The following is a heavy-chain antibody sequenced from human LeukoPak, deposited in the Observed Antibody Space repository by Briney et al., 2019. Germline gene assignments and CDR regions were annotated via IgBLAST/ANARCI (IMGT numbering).Heavy chain of an antibody. Sequence: ASVKVSCKASGYTFTGPYIHWMRQAPGQRLEWMGWINPNSGGTKYAQKFQGRVTMTRDTSINTAYMEMSRLRSDDTAVYYCARVEYCTKGVRINFDLWGRGTLVTVSS. D-gene: IGHD2-8*01. J-gene: IGHJ2*01. V-gene: IGHV1-2*02. CDR1: GYTFTGPY. CDR3: ARVEYCTKGVRINFDL. CDR2: INPNSGGT.